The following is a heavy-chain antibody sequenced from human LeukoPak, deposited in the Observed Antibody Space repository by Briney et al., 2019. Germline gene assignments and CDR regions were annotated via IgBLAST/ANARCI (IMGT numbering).Heavy chain of an antibody. CDR2: ISYDGSNK. Sequence: PGGSLRLSCAASGFTFSSYAMHWVRQAPGKGLEWVAVISYDGSNKYYADSVKGRFTISRDNSKHPLYLQMNSLRAEDTAVYYCARDYVNYYYGMDVWGQGPTVTVSS. CDR1: GFTFSSYA. J-gene: IGHJ6*02. CDR3: ARDYVNYYYGMDV. V-gene: IGHV3-30-3*01. D-gene: IGHD3-10*02.